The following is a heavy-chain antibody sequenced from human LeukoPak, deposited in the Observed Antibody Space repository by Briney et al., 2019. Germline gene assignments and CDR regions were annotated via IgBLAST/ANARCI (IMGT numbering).Heavy chain of an antibody. CDR3: AAMIGYFDY. CDR2: IYTSGAI. CDR1: GGSINSGNYY. V-gene: IGHV4-61*02. Sequence: PSETLSLTCTVSGGSINSGNYYWTWIRQPAGKRLEYIGRIYTSGAISYSPSLKSRVIISADTSKNQISLKLNSVTAADTAVYYCAAMIGYFDYWGQGILATVSS. D-gene: IGHD3-22*01. J-gene: IGHJ4*02.